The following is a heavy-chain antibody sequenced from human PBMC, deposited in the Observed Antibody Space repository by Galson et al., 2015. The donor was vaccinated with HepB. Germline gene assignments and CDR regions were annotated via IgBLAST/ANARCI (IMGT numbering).Heavy chain of an antibody. J-gene: IGHJ4*02. Sequence: SLRLSCAASGFTFSTYAMNCVRHAPGKGLEWVSVISGDTAKIFHADSVKGRFTISRDNSMNTLYLQMDSLRAEDTAVYYCAKGGNWDSRYFDYWGQGSLVTVSS. CDR2: ISGDTAKI. CDR1: GFTFSTYA. CDR3: AKGGNWDSRYFDY. D-gene: IGHD3-22*01. V-gene: IGHV3-23*01.